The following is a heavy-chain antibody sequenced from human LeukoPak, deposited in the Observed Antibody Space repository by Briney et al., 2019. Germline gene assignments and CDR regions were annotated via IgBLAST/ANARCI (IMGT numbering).Heavy chain of an antibody. CDR1: GFIFSSYW. CDR3: ARYSYSHGYFDN. J-gene: IGHJ4*02. V-gene: IGHV3-7*01. Sequence: GGSLRLSCAASGFIFSSYWLSWVRQAPGKGLEWVANIKQDGSEKYYVDSVKGRFTISRDNAKNSLSLLMTSLRAEDTAVYYCARYSYSHGYFDNWGQGTLVTVSS. CDR2: IKQDGSEK. D-gene: IGHD5-18*01.